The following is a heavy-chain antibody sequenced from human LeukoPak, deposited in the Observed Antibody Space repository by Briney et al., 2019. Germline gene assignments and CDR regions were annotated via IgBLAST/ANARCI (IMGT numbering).Heavy chain of an antibody. CDR3: ARIQWDLPVS. Sequence: KPSETPSPPCPVPGGSINNYYWSWLRQPARNGLEWIGRIYTSGSTNYNPSLESRITMSVDTSKNQFSLKLSSVTAADTAVYYCARIQWDLPVSWGQGTLVTVSS. CDR2: IYTSGST. J-gene: IGHJ5*02. CDR1: GGSINNYY. V-gene: IGHV4-4*07. D-gene: IGHD1-26*01.